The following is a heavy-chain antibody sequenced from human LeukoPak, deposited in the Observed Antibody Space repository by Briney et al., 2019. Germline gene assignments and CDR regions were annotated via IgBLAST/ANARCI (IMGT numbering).Heavy chain of an antibody. V-gene: IGHV1-2*02. Sequence: GASVKVSCKASGYTFTSYYMHWVRQAPGQGLEWMGWINPNSGGTNYAQKFQGRVTMTRDTSISTAYMELSRLRSDDTAVYYCARPYYYDSSGYPHWWGQGTLVTVSS. CDR1: GYTFTSYY. J-gene: IGHJ4*02. CDR3: ARPYYYDSSGYPHW. CDR2: INPNSGGT. D-gene: IGHD3-22*01.